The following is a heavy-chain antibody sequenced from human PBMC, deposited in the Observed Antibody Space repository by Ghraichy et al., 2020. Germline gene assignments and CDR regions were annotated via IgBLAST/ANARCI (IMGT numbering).Heavy chain of an antibody. CDR1: GYSISSGCY. V-gene: IGHV4-38-2*02. CDR2: IYHSGST. J-gene: IGHJ2*01. D-gene: IGHD3-3*01. CDR3: ARDGGYYDFWSGYPLYWYFDL. Sequence: SETLSLTCAVSGYSISSGCYWGWIRQPPGKGLEWIGSIYHSGSTYYNPSLKSRVTISVDTSKNQFSLKLSSVTAADTAVYYCARDGGYYDFWSGYPLYWYFDLWGRGTLVTVSS.